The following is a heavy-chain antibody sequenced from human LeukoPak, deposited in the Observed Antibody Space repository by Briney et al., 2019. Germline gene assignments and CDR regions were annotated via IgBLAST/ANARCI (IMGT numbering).Heavy chain of an antibody. V-gene: IGHV3-11*04. CDR1: GFTFSDYY. Sequence: GGSLRLSCAASGFTFSDYYMSWIRQAPGKGLEWISYIGSSSNNIYYADSVKGRFTISRDNAKNSLYLQTNSLRVEDTAVYYCARVALQSWVDYWGQGALVTVS. J-gene: IGHJ4*02. CDR2: IGSSSNNI. CDR3: ARVALQSWVDY. D-gene: IGHD4-11*01.